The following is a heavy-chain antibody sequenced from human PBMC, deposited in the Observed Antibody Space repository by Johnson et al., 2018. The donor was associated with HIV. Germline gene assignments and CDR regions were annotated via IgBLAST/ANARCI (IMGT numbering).Heavy chain of an antibody. D-gene: IGHD6-6*01. CDR1: GFTFSSYA. Sequence: QVQLVESGGGVVQPGRSLRLSCAASGFTFSSYAMHWVRQAPAKGLEWVAVISYDGSHKYYADSVKGRFTVSRDNSKNTLYLQMNSLRAEDTALYYCARARGEGAARTDVFDIWGQGAMVAVSS. CDR3: ARARGEGAARTDVFDI. V-gene: IGHV3-30-3*01. J-gene: IGHJ3*02. CDR2: ISYDGSHK.